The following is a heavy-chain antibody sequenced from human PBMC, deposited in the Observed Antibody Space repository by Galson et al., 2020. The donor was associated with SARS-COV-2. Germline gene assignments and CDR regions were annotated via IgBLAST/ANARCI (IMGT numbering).Heavy chain of an antibody. CDR1: GGPFSNYT. CDR2: VIPILALA. D-gene: IGHD3-22*01. Sequence: SVKVSCKAPGGPFSNYTISWVQKAPGQGLEWMGRVIPILALANYAQKFQGRVTITADKSTSTAYMELRSLRSEDTAVYYCARAKGDYYDSSGYFTLDYAFDIWGQGTMVTVSS. J-gene: IGHJ3*02. V-gene: IGHV1-69*02. CDR3: ARAKGDYYDSSGYFTLDYAFDI.